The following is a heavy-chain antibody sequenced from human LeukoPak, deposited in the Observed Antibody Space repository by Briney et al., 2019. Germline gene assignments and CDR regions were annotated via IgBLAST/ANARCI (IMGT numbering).Heavy chain of an antibody. CDR3: AKGITKTAGTAFAH. CDR2: ISWNSGSI. D-gene: IGHD1-1*01. Sequence: GGSLRLSCAASGFTFDDYAMHWHRQAPGKGLKWVSGISWNSGSIGYADSVKGRFTISRDNAENSLYLQLHSLRPDDTALYYCAKGITKTAGTAFAHWGQGTLVTISS. J-gene: IGHJ4*02. V-gene: IGHV3-9*01. CDR1: GFTFDDYA.